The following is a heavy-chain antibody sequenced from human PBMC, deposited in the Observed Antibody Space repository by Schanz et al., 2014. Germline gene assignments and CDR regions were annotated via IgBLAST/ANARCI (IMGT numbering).Heavy chain of an antibody. CDR3: ARGLRRFAELSAY. CDR2: INQSGTT. D-gene: IGHD3-10*01. J-gene: IGHJ4*02. Sequence: QVQLQESGPGLVKPSQTLSLTCAVYGGSFSSNYWSWIRQPPGKGLEWIGEINQSGTTNYNPSLKIRVTMSVDTSKNQISLKLRSVTAADTAVYYCARGLRRFAELSAYWGQGTLVTVSS. CDR1: GGSFSSNY. V-gene: IGHV4-34*09.